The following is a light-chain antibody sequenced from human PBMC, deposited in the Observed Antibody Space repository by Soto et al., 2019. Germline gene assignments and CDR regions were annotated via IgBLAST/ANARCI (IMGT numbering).Light chain of an antibody. CDR1: SSDIGGYNY. CDR3: SSYTTISTLV. J-gene: IGLJ2*01. CDR2: EVS. Sequence: QSALTQPASVSGSPGQSITISCTGTSSDIGGYNYVSWYQQHPDKAPKLMIYEVSNRPSGVSNRFSGSKSDNTASLTISGLQAEDEADYYCSSYTTISTLVFGGGTKLTVL. V-gene: IGLV2-14*01.